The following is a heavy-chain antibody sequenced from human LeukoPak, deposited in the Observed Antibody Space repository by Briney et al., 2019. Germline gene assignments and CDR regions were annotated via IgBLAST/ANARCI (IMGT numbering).Heavy chain of an antibody. CDR3: ARVDLEWGPQTYGVSWFDP. CDR1: GYTFTAYA. J-gene: IGHJ5*02. V-gene: IGHV1-18*01. CDR2: ISAYNGAT. D-gene: IGHD3-16*01. Sequence: ASVRVSCKAYGYTFTAYAIAWVRQAPGQGPEYMAWISAYNGATNYAPKFQGRVTMTTDSSTSTAYMELKNLISDDTAIYYYARVDLEWGPQTYGVSWFDPWGQGSLVTVSS.